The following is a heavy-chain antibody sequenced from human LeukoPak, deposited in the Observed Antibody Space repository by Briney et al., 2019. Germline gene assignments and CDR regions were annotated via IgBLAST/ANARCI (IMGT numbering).Heavy chain of an antibody. CDR1: GGTFSSYA. Sequence: ASVKVSCKASGGTFSSYAISWVRQAPGQGLEWMGGIIPIFGTANYAQKFQGRDTITTDESTSTAYMELSSLRSEDTAVYYCARGSPLRTIFGVVRTVHYYMDVWGKGTTVTVSS. CDR3: ARGSPLRTIFGVVRTVHYYMDV. J-gene: IGHJ6*03. CDR2: IIPIFGTA. V-gene: IGHV1-69*05. D-gene: IGHD3-3*01.